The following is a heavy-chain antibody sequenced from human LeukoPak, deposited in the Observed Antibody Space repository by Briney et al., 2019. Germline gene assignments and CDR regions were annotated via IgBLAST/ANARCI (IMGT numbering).Heavy chain of an antibody. D-gene: IGHD3-10*01. J-gene: IGHJ4*02. CDR2: ISYSGTT. CDR1: SASVTSSPYF. V-gene: IGHV4-39*02. Sequence: SETLSLTCIVSSASVTSSPYFWGWIRQSPGQGLEWIGSISYSGTTYYNPSLKGRVTTSVDTSKNHFSLKLSSVTAADTAVYYCAANSADYNTLGSSYKVWGQGTLVTVSS. CDR3: AANSADYNTLGSSYKV.